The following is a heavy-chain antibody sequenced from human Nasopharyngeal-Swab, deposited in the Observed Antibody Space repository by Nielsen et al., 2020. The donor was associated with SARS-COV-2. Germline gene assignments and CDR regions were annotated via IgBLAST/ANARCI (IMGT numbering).Heavy chain of an antibody. CDR1: GYTFTGYY. J-gene: IGHJ4*02. D-gene: IGHD5-18*01. CDR3: ARPRRGYSYGYFDY. CDR2: INPNSGGT. Sequence: ASVKVSCKASGYTFTGYYMQWVRQAPGQGLEWMGRINPNSGGTNHAQKFQGRVTMTRDTSISTAYMELSRLRSDDTAVYYCARPRRGYSYGYFDYWGQGTLVTVSS. V-gene: IGHV1-2*06.